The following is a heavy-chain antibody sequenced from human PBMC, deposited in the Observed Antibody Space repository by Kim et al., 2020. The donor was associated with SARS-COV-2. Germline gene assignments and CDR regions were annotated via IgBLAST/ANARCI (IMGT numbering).Heavy chain of an antibody. J-gene: IGHJ5*02. CDR1: GFTFSSYW. CDR3: VRDVSTSDTSFDP. V-gene: IGHV3-74*01. CDR2: IKSDGSST. Sequence: GGSLRLSCAASGFTFSSYWMHWVRQAPGKGLVWVSRIKSDGSSTSYADSVKGRFTVSRDNAKNTLFLQINSLRVEDTAVYYCVRDVSTSDTSFDPWGQGTLVTVSS.